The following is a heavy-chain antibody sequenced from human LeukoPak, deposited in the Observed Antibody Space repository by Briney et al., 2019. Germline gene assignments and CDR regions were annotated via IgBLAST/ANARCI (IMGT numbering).Heavy chain of an antibody. Sequence: ASVKVSCKASGYTFTDDYIHWGRQAPGQEVELMGWITHKSGATKFARTFQGRVTFTSDTSIRTVYMELSNLISDDTATYYCVSWAGGDSDVASFDHWGQGTLVTVSS. D-gene: IGHD3-10*01. CDR3: VSWAGGDSDVASFDH. V-gene: IGHV1-2*02. CDR1: GYTFTDDY. CDR2: ITHKSGAT. J-gene: IGHJ4*02.